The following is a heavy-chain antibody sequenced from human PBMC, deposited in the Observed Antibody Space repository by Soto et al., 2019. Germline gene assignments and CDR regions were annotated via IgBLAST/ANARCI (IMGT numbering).Heavy chain of an antibody. CDR1: GGSISSYY. J-gene: IGHJ4*02. CDR3: ARESYYGSGATVVAY. V-gene: IGHV4-59*01. D-gene: IGHD3-10*01. CDR2: IYYSGTT. Sequence: TSETMSLTCTVSGGSISSYYWSWIRQNTGKGLEWIGYIYYSGTTSYNPSLNSRVTMSVDTSKNQFSLKVNSVTAADTAVYYCARESYYGSGATVVAYWGQGTLVTVSS.